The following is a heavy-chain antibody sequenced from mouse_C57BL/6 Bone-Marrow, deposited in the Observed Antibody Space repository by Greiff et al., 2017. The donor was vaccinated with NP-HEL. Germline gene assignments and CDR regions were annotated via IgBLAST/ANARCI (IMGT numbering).Heavy chain of an antibody. CDR2: IRNKANGYTT. Sequence: EVKLMESGGGLVQPGGSLSLSCAASGFTFTDYYMSWVRQPPGKALEWLGFIRNKANGYTTEYSASVKGRFTISRDNSQSILYLQMNALRAEDSATYYCARYYPYYFDYWGQGTTLTVSS. J-gene: IGHJ2*01. CDR3: ARYYPYYFDY. CDR1: GFTFTDYY. V-gene: IGHV7-3*01.